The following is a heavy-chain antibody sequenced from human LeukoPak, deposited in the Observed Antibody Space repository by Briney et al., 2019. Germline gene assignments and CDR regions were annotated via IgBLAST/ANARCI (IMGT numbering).Heavy chain of an antibody. J-gene: IGHJ3*02. CDR2: VHHSGST. CDR1: GGSFSNYY. V-gene: IGHV4-34*01. D-gene: IGHD2-21*01. Sequence: PSETLSLTCAVYGGSFSNYYWTWVRQPPGKRLEWIGEVHHSGSTNYNPSFESRVTISVDTSKNQFSLKLSSVTAADTAVYYCARLRLRYTRNGDSTSYEVFDIWGQGTVVTVSS. CDR3: ARLRLRYTRNGDSTSYEVFDI.